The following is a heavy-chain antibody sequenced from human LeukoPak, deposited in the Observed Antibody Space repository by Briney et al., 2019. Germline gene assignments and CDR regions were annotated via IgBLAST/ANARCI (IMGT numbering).Heavy chain of an antibody. J-gene: IGHJ4*02. CDR2: INHSGST. V-gene: IGHV4-34*01. D-gene: IGHD4-17*01. CDR1: GGSFSGYY. CDR3: ATSYYGDYVPFDY. Sequence: SETLSLTCAVYGGSFSGYYWSWIRQPPGKGLEWIGEINHSGSTNYNPSLKSRVTISVDTSKNQFSLKLSSVTAADTAAYYCATSYYGDYVPFDYWGQGTLVTVSS.